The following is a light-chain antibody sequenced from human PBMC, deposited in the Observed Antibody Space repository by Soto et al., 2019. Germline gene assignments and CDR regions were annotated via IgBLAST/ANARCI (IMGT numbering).Light chain of an antibody. CDR1: QSVSSK. CDR3: QQYNNWPMYT. CDR2: GAS. J-gene: IGKJ2*01. V-gene: IGKV3-15*01. Sequence: EIVMTQSPATLSVSPGERATLSCRASQSVSSKLAWYQQKPGQAPRLLISGASTRATGIPARFSARGFGTEFSLTISSLQSEDFAVYYCQQYNNWPMYTFGQGTKLEIK.